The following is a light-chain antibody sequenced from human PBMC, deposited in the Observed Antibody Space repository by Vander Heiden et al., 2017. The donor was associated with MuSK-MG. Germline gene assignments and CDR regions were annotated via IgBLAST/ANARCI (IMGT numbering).Light chain of an antibody. CDR1: SLRSYY. J-gene: IGLJ2*01. CDR2: SKN. V-gene: IGLV3-19*01. Sequence: SSELTQDPAVSVALVQTVRLTSQGDSLRSYYASWYQQKPRQAPVLVIYSKNNRHSGIPDRFSGSSSGNTASVTITGAQAEDEADYYCNSRDSSGNHLVFGGGTKLTVL. CDR3: NSRDSSGNHLV.